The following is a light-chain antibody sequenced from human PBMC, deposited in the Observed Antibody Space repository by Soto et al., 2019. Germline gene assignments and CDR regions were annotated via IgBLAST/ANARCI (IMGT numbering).Light chain of an antibody. J-gene: IGKJ3*01. CDR3: LQAKRYLPFT. V-gene: IGKV1-9*01. CDR2: AAS. CDR1: QDIYKY. Sequence: DIQLSQSPKFLSAAVGDRVTITCRASQDIYKYLAWYQQKPGKAPKLLIYAASSLQSGVPSRFSGSGSGTEFTLTISGLQPAFFATYPCLQAKRYLPFTFGPGTKVDIK.